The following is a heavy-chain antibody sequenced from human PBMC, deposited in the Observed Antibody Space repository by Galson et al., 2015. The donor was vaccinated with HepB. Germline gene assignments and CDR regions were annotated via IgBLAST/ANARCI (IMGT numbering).Heavy chain of an antibody. D-gene: IGHD4-11*01. CDR2: IHSGGST. Sequence: SLRLSCAASGFSVSSNYMSWVRQAPGKGLEWVSVIHSGGSTFYADSEKGRLTISRDKSKNTLYLQMNSLRAEDTAVYYCARDQGDDYLNYYYYYGMDVWGQGTTVTVSS. V-gene: IGHV3-66*02. J-gene: IGHJ6*02. CDR3: ARDQGDDYLNYYYYYGMDV. CDR1: GFSVSSNY.